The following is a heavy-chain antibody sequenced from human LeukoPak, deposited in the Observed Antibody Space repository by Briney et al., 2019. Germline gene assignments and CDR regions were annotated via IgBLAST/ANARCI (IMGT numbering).Heavy chain of an antibody. Sequence: QPGGSLRLSCAAYGFIVNNYGMHWVRQAPGRGLEWVVVIYSDGSKHNYADSVKGRFTISRDDSKNTVYLQMDSLRADDTAVYYCAKDVRSGYFDSWGQGTLVTVFS. J-gene: IGHJ4*02. CDR3: AKDVRSGYFDS. CDR2: IYSDGSKH. D-gene: IGHD3-22*01. CDR1: GFIVNNYG. V-gene: IGHV3-33*06.